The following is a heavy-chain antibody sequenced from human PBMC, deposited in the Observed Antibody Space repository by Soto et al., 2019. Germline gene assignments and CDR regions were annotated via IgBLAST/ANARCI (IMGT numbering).Heavy chain of an antibody. CDR2: INQDGGVT. V-gene: IGHV3-7*03. J-gene: IGHJ4*02. CDR1: GFTFISSF. D-gene: IGHD6-19*01. CDR3: ARYYRGSGRYFFDY. Sequence: GGSLRLSCVASGFTFISSFMGWIRQAPGKGLEWVANINQDGGVTYYVDSVEGRFTISRDNTKGSLYLQMNSLRGEDTAIYYCARYYRGSGRYFFDYWGQGTPVTSPQ.